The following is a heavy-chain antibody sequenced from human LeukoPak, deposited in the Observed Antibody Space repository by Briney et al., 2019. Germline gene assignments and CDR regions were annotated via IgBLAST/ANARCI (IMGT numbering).Heavy chain of an antibody. CDR3: ARFGSSTWYKGAFDI. D-gene: IGHD6-13*01. CDR1: GGSISSYY. J-gene: IGHJ3*02. CDR2: IYYSGST. V-gene: IGHV4-59*12. Sequence: SETLSLTCTVSGGSISSYYWSWIRQPPGKGLEWIGYIYYSGSTNYNPSLKSRVTISVDTSKNQFSLNLTSVTAADTAVYYCARFGSSTWYKGAFDIWGQGTMVTVAS.